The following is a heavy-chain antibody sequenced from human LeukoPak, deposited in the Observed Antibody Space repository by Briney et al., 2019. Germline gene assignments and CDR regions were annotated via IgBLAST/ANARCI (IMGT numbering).Heavy chain of an antibody. V-gene: IGHV3-74*01. CDR2: ITNDGSST. CDR3: AKGVVVTATSYYFDY. J-gene: IGHJ4*02. Sequence: GGSLRLSCAASGLTFSSHWMHWVRQAPGKGLVWVSRITNDGSSTTYADSVKGRFTISRDNAKNSLYLQMNSLRAEDTALYYCAKGVVVTATSYYFDYWGQGTLVTVSS. D-gene: IGHD2-21*02. CDR1: GLTFSSHW.